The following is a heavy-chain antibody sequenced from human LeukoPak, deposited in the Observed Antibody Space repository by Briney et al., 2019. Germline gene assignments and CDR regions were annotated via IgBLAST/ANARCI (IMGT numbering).Heavy chain of an antibody. D-gene: IGHD6-13*01. CDR1: GFTLSSYG. Sequence: GGSLRLSCAASGFTLSSYGMHWVRQAPGKGLEWVSAISGSGGSTYYADSVKGRFTISRDNSKNTLYLQMNSLRAEDTAVYYCAKGNSYSSKGRFDYWGQGTLVTVSS. V-gene: IGHV3-23*01. CDR3: AKGNSYSSKGRFDY. J-gene: IGHJ4*02. CDR2: ISGSGGST.